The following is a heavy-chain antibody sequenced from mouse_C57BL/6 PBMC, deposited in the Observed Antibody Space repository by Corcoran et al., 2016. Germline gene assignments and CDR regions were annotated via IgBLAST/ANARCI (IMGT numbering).Heavy chain of an antibody. CDR3: ARDRFITTGAMDY. CDR2: INPNNGGT. D-gene: IGHD1-1*01. Sequence: EVQLQQSGPELVKPGASVKISCKASGYTFTDYYMNWVKQSHGKSLEWIGDINPNNGGTSYNQKFKGKATLTVDKSSSTAYMELRSLTSEDSAVYYCARDRFITTGAMDYWGQGTSVTVSS. J-gene: IGHJ4*01. CDR1: GYTFTDYY. V-gene: IGHV1-26*01.